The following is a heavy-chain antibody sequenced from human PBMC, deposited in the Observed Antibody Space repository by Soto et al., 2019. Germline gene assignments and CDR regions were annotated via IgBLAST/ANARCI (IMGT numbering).Heavy chain of an antibody. Sequence: PGGSLRLSCAASGFTFSSYAMSWVRQAPGKGLEWVSAISGSGGSTYYADSVKGRFTISRDNSKNTLYLQMNSLRAEDTAVYYCAKGPRGAAAGPNWFDPWGQGTLVTVSS. CDR1: GFTFSSYA. CDR2: ISGSGGST. J-gene: IGHJ5*02. D-gene: IGHD6-13*01. V-gene: IGHV3-23*01. CDR3: AKGPRGAAAGPNWFDP.